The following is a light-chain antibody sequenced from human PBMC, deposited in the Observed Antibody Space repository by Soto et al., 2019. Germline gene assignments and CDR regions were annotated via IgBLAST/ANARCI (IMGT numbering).Light chain of an antibody. Sequence: EVVMTQSPANMXASXRVCATLAXXASQPVSDKLAWYQQKPGQAPRLLIYGASARALGIPDRFSGSGSGTEFSFTVTSLQSEDFAVYYCQQYDQWPITFGQGTRLEIK. V-gene: IGKV3-15*01. CDR2: GAS. CDR3: QQYDQWPIT. CDR1: QPVSDK. J-gene: IGKJ5*01.